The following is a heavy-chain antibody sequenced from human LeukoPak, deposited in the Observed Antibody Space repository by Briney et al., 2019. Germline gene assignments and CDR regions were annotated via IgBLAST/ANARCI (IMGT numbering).Heavy chain of an antibody. J-gene: IGHJ3*02. CDR1: GYTFTGYY. Sequence: GASVKVSCKASGYTFTGYYMHWVRQAPGQGLEWMGWISPDRGGTIYAQEFQGRVTLTRDTSISTTYMELSSLRSDDTAVYYCATHTGTALEAFDIWGQGTMVTVSS. V-gene: IGHV1-2*02. D-gene: IGHD1-7*01. CDR3: ATHTGTALEAFDI. CDR2: ISPDRGGT.